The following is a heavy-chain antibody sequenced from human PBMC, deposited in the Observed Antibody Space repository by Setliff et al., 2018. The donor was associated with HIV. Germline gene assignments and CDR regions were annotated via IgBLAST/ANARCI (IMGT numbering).Heavy chain of an antibody. V-gene: IGHV5-51*01. CDR1: GYNFATYY. Sequence: PGESLKISCRTSGYNFATYYIAWVRQMPGKGPEWMGSVNPGASSTKYNPSLQGQVTVSVDKSITTAYLRWSSLRASDTATYYCTKHPLRPGIAGYFYFIDAWGTGTPVTVSS. D-gene: IGHD3-9*01. J-gene: IGHJ6*04. CDR3: TKHPLRPGIAGYFYFIDA. CDR2: VNPGASST.